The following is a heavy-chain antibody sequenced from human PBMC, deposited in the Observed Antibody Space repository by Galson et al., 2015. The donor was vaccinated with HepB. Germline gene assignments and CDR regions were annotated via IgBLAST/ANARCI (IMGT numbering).Heavy chain of an antibody. V-gene: IGHV1-46*01. J-gene: IGHJ6*03. CDR3: ARDSELGPGVTGYMDV. D-gene: IGHD3-10*01. CDR1: GYTFTSYY. Sequence: SVKVSCKASGYTFTSYYMHWVRQAPGQGLEWMGIINPSGGSTSYAQKFQGRVTMTRDTSTSTVYMELSSLRSEDTAVYYCARDSELGPGVTGYMDVWGKGTTVTVSS. CDR2: INPSGGST.